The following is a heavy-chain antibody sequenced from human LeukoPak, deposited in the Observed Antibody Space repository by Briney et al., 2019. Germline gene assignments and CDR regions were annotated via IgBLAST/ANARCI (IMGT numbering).Heavy chain of an antibody. D-gene: IGHD1-26*01. Sequence: GGSLRLSCAASGFTFSSYSMHWVRQAPGKGLEWVSYISISSTSIYYADSAKGRFTISSDNAKNQLYLQMNSLRDEDTAVYYCVRDGTWYDYWGQGTLVTVSS. V-gene: IGHV3-48*02. CDR1: GFTFSSYS. J-gene: IGHJ4*02. CDR3: VRDGTWYDY. CDR2: ISISSTSI.